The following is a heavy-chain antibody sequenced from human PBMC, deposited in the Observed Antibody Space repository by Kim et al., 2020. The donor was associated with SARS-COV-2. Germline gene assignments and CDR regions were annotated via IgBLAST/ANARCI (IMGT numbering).Heavy chain of an antibody. J-gene: IGHJ4*02. D-gene: IGHD6-13*01. Sequence: GGSLRLSCGASGFTFSMSAMAWVRQAPGKGLEWVSGISGSGSSTYYADSVKGRFTISRDNSKNTLYLQMNSLRAEDTAVYYCAKEEQQLVKYWGQGTQVTVSS. V-gene: IGHV3-23*01. CDR2: ISGSGSST. CDR1: GFTFSMSA. CDR3: AKEEQQLVKY.